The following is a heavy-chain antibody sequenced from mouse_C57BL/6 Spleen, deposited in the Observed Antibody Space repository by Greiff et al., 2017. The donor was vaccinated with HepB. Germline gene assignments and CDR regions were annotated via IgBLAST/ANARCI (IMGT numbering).Heavy chain of an antibody. J-gene: IGHJ1*03. CDR3: ARWIYITTVVATRYFDV. CDR2: INPNYGTT. Sequence: EVKLMESGPELVKPGASVKISCKASGYSFTDYNMNWVKQSNGKSLEWIGVINPNYGTTSYNQKFKGKATLTVDQSSSTAYMQLNSLTSEDSAVYYCARWIYITTVVATRYFDVWGTGTTVTVSS. D-gene: IGHD1-1*01. CDR1: GYSFTDYN. V-gene: IGHV1-39*01.